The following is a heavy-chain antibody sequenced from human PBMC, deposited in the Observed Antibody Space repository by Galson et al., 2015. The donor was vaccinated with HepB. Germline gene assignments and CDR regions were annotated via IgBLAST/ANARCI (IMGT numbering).Heavy chain of an antibody. J-gene: IGHJ4*02. CDR1: GGSRRRGSFY. D-gene: IGHD6-13*01. Sequence: SGTPSPPRPVSGGSRRRGSFYWGWVRPPPGEGLEWIGYIYYSGSTNYNPSLKSRVTISVDTSKNQFSLKLSSVTAADTAVYYCARDGPSSRWGQGTLVTVSS. CDR2: IYYSGST. V-gene: IGHV4-61*01. CDR3: ARDGPSSR.